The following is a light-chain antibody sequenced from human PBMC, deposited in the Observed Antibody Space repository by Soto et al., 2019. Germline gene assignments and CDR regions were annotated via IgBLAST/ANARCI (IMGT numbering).Light chain of an antibody. J-gene: IGKJ5*01. CDR1: QSVSSSY. CDR2: GAS. CDR3: QQYGSSPFT. V-gene: IGKV3-20*01. Sequence: ENVMTQSPATLSVSPGERATLSCMASQSVSSSYLAWYQQKPGQAPRLLIYGASSRATGIPDRFSGSGSGTDFTLTISRLEPEDFAVYYCQQYGSSPFTFGQGTRLEIK.